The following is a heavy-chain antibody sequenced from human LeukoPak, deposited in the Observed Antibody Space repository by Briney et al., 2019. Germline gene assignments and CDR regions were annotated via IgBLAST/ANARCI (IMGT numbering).Heavy chain of an antibody. Sequence: SQTLSLTCTVSGGSISSGDYYWSWLRQPPGKGLEWLGYIYYSGSTYYNPSLKSRVTISVDTSKNQFSLKLSSVTAADTAVYYCARDLLNEGNHLDYWGQGTLVTVSS. D-gene: IGHD4-23*01. J-gene: IGHJ4*02. CDR3: ARDLLNEGNHLDY. CDR2: IYYSGST. CDR1: GGSISSGDYY. V-gene: IGHV4-30-4*01.